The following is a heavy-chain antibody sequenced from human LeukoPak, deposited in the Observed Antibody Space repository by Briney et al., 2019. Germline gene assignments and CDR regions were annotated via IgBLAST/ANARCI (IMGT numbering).Heavy chain of an antibody. D-gene: IGHD2-15*01. Sequence: GGSLRLSCAASGFTFSDYYMSWIRQAPGKGLEWVSYISSSGSTIYYADSVKGRFTISRDNAKNSLYLQMNSLRAEDTAVYYCARAGGSYCSGGSCTHGWFDPWGQGTLVTVSS. CDR3: ARAGGSYCSGGSCTHGWFDP. V-gene: IGHV3-11*04. CDR2: ISSSGSTI. CDR1: GFTFSDYY. J-gene: IGHJ5*02.